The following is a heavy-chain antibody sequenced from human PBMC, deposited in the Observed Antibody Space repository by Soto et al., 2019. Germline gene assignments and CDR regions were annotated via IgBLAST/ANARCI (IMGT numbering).Heavy chain of an antibody. D-gene: IGHD3-10*01. V-gene: IGHV4-39*01. J-gene: IGHJ4*02. CDR3: ARLIRGLWFGELSYYFDY. CDR1: GGSISSSSYY. Sequence: SETLSLTCTVSGGSISSSSYYWGWIRQPPGKGLEWIGSIYYSGSTYYNPSLKSRVTISVDTSKNQFSLKLSSVTAADTAVYYCARLIRGLWFGELSYYFDYWGQGTLVTVSS. CDR2: IYYSGST.